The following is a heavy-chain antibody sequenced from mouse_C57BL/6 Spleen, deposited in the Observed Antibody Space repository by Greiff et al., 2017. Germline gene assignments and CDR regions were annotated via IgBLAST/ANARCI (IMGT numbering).Heavy chain of an antibody. Sequence: EVKLMESGGGLVQPKGSLKLSCAASGFSFNTYAMNWVRQAPGKGLEWVARIRSKSNNNATYYADSVKDRFTIYRDDSESMLYLQMNNLKTEDTAMYYYVRHGWHYGYDGDFDYWGQGTTLTVSS. CDR2: IRSKSNNNAT. CDR1: GFSFNTYA. J-gene: IGHJ2*01. D-gene: IGHD2-2*01. CDR3: VRHGWHYGYDGDFDY. V-gene: IGHV10-1*01.